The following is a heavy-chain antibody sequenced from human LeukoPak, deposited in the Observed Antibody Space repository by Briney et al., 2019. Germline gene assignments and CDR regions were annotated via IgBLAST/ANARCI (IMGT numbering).Heavy chain of an antibody. D-gene: IGHD1-26*01. CDR1: GFTFNTYT. Sequence: GGSLRLSCAASGFTFNTYTMNWVRQAPGKGLEWVTSISSGTSYIYYADSVKGRFTISRDNAKNSLYLQMNSLRAEDTAVYYCARDPTSSWETAFDIWGQGTMVTVSS. CDR3: ARDPTSSWETAFDI. CDR2: ISSGTSYI. J-gene: IGHJ3*02. V-gene: IGHV3-21*01.